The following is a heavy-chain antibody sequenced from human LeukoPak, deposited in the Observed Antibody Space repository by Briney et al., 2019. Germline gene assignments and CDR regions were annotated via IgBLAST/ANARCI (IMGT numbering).Heavy chain of an antibody. D-gene: IGHD2-15*01. V-gene: IGHV3-53*01. CDR1: GFTVSDSY. J-gene: IGHJ4*02. CDR3: ARDSAFSSYSY. Sequence: GGSLRLSCTASGFTVSDSYMSWVRQAPGKGLEWVSIIYSDRSTYYAASVKGRFTISRDDSKNTLLLQMDSLRAEDTAIYYCARDSAFSSYSYWGQGAPVTVSS. CDR2: IYSDRST.